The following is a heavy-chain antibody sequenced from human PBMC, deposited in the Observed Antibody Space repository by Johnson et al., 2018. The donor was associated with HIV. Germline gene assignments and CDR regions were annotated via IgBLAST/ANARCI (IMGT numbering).Heavy chain of an antibody. Sequence: QVQLVESGGGVVQPGTSLRLSCAASGFTFSSYGIHWVHQAPGKGLEWVAFIWHDGRDVYYADSVKGRFPVSRDNSKNAVYLQMNRLGAGDTALDYCARAFLSHYYDSSGPVDIWGQGTMVTVSS. CDR2: IWHDGRDV. D-gene: IGHD3-22*01. CDR1: GFTFSSYG. CDR3: ARAFLSHYYDSSGPVDI. J-gene: IGHJ3*02. V-gene: IGHV3-33*01.